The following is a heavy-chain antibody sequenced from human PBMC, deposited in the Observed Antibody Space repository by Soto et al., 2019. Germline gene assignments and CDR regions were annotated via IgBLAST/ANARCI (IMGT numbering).Heavy chain of an antibody. CDR2: ISGSGGST. J-gene: IGHJ5*02. CDR1: GFTFSSYA. D-gene: IGHD3-10*01. CDR3: ANDGVYYYGSGSYYRT. Sequence: GGSLRLSCAASGFTFSSYAMSWVRQAPGKGLEWVSAISGSGGSTYYADSVKGRFTISRDNSKNTLYLQMNSLRAEDTAVYYCANDGVYYYGSGSYYRTWGQGTLVTVSS. V-gene: IGHV3-23*01.